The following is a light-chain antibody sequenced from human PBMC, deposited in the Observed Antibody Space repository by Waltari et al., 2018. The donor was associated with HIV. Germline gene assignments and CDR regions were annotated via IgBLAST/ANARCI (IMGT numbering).Light chain of an antibody. CDR2: AAS. V-gene: IGKV1-39*01. CDR1: QSIRNY. CDR3: QQSYSTPRT. J-gene: IGKJ1*01. Sequence: DIQMTQSQSSLSASVGDRVTITCRASQSIRNYLNWYQQRPGKAPNLLIYAASSLQSGVPSRFSASGFGTDFTLTISSLQPEDFATYYCQQSYSTPRTFGQGTKVDIK.